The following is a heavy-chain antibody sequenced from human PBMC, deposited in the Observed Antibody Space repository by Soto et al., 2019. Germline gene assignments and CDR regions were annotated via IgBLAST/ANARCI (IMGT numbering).Heavy chain of an antibody. CDR1: GFTFSSYA. CDR3: AKDQLYIRGVIHNWFDP. D-gene: IGHD3-10*02. J-gene: IGHJ5*02. CDR2: ISGSGGST. Sequence: GGSLRLSCAASGFTFSSYAMSWVRQAPGKGLEWVSAISGSGGSTYYADSVKGRFTISRDNSKNTLYLQMNSLRAEDTALYYCAKDQLYIRGVIHNWFDPWGQGTLVTVSS. V-gene: IGHV3-23*01.